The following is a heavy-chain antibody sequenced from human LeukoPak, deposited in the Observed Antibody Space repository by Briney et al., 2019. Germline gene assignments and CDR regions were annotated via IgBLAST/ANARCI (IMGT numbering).Heavy chain of an antibody. CDR1: GFTFSNVW. CDR2: IKSKTVGGTT. V-gene: IGHV3-15*01. J-gene: IGHJ3*02. Sequence: GGSLRLSCAASGFTFSNVWMSWVRQAPGKGLEWVGRIKSKTVGGTTDYAAPVKDRFTISRDDSKNTLYLQMNSLKTEDTAVYYCTTLHYYDGSGSAAFDIWGQGTMVTVSS. CDR3: TTLHYYDGSGSAAFDI. D-gene: IGHD3-22*01.